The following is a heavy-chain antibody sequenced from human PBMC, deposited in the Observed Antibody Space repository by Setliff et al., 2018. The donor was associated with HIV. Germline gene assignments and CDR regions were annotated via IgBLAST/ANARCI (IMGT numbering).Heavy chain of an antibody. D-gene: IGHD6-19*01. CDR2: FYYSGTT. CDR1: GGSISSSNYY. CDR3: AGHPVTSGWLSLNWFDP. V-gene: IGHV4-39*07. Sequence: ETLSLTCAVSGGSISSSNYYWVWIRQPPGKELEWIGSFYYSGTTHYRSSLRSRAAISIDTSKSQISLKVRSVTAADTAVYFCAGHPVTSGWLSLNWFDPWGQGILVTVSS. J-gene: IGHJ5*01.